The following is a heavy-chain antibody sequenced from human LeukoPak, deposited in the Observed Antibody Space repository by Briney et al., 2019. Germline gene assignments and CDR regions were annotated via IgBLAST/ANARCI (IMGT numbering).Heavy chain of an antibody. J-gene: IGHJ4*02. D-gene: IGHD1-26*01. Sequence: GGSLQISCKGSGYSFTNYWIGWLRQMPGKGLEWMVIIHPADSDIRYSPSFQGQVTISADKSITAAYLQWSSLKASDTAMYYCARHDGSYLEYFDYWGQGTLVTVSS. V-gene: IGHV5-51*01. CDR1: GYSFTNYW. CDR3: ARHDGSYLEYFDY. CDR2: IHPADSDI.